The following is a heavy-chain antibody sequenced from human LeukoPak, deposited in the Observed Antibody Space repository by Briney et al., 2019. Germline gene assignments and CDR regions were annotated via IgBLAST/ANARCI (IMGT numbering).Heavy chain of an antibody. CDR2: INHSGSN. CDR3: AREVTASCSSTSCYLNWFDP. J-gene: IGHJ5*02. D-gene: IGHD2-2*01. V-gene: IGHV4-34*01. CDR1: GGSFSGYY. Sequence: SETLSLTCAVYGGSFSGYYWSWIRQPPGKGLEWIGEINHSGSNNYNPSLKSRVTISVDTSKNQFSLKLSSVTAADTAVHYCAREVTASCSSTSCYLNWFDPWGQGTLVTVSS.